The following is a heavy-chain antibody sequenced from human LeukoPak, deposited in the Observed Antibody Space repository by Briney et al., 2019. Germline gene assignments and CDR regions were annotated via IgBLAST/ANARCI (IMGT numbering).Heavy chain of an antibody. J-gene: IGHJ3*02. V-gene: IGHV4-61*02. Sequence: PSQTLSLNCTVSGGSLISGSYYWSWIRQPAGKGLEWIGRMYTSGITNYNPSLKHRVTIQVDTSKNQVSLKPSSVTPADTAVYYCARAPIAGSGAFDIWGQGTMVTVYS. CDR1: GGSLISGSYY. D-gene: IGHD6-13*01. CDR3: ARAPIAGSGAFDI. CDR2: MYTSGIT.